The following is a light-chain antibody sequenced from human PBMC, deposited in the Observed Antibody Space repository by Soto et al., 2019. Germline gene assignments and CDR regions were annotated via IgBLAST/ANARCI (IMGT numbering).Light chain of an antibody. CDR2: STD. J-gene: IGLJ3*02. CDR1: SGSVSTTYY. CDR3: VLYMGSGVWV. Sequence: QTVVTQEPSFSVSPGGTVTLTCGLSSGSVSTTYYPSWYQQTPGQAPRTLIHSTDTRSSGVPDRFSGSILGNKAALTITGAQADDESDYYCVLYMGSGVWVFGGGTMLTVL. V-gene: IGLV8-61*01.